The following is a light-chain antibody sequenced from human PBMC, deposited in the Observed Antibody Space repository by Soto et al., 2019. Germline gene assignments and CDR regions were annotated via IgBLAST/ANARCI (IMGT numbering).Light chain of an antibody. J-gene: IGLJ2*01. CDR2: YDS. CDR1: HIGGKS. CDR3: QVWDGSTDRVV. V-gene: IGLV3-21*04. Sequence: SYELTQPPSVSVAPGKTAAITCGGSHIGGKSVHWYQQKPGQAPVLVIFYDSDRPSGIPERFSASNSENTATLTISRVEAGDEADYYCQVWDGSTDRVVFGGGTKVTVL.